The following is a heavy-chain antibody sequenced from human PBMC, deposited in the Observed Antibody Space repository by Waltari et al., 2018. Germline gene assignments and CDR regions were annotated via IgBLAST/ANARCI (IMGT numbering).Heavy chain of an antibody. D-gene: IGHD3-9*01. J-gene: IGHJ4*02. V-gene: IGHV1-69*01. Sequence: QVQLVQSGAEVKKPGSSVKVSCKASGGTFRSYAISWVRQAPGQGLEWMGGIIPIFGTANYAQKCQGRVTITADESTSTAYMELSSLRSEDTAVYYCARDRNYDILTGYYDYWGQGTLVTVSS. CDR3: ARDRNYDILTGYYDY. CDR2: IIPIFGTA. CDR1: GGTFRSYA.